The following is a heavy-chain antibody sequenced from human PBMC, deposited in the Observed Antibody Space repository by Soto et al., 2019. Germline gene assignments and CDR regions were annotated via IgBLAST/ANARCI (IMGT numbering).Heavy chain of an antibody. CDR1: GFTFSSYW. J-gene: IGHJ4*02. CDR2: INRDGSEK. D-gene: IGHD1-26*01. Sequence: HPGGSLRLSCAVSGFTFSSYWMGWVRQAPGTGLEWVANINRDGSEKHYVDSVEGRFTISRDNAKNSLYLHINSLRVDDTAVYYCARGWEGYFDYWGQGTLVTVSS. V-gene: IGHV3-7*03. CDR3: ARGWEGYFDY.